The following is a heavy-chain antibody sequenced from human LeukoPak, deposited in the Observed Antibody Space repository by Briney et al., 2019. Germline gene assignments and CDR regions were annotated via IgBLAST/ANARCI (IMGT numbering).Heavy chain of an antibody. D-gene: IGHD5-24*01. J-gene: IGHJ4*02. Sequence: GGSLRLSCVPSGFTFSSYWMRWVRQGPGEGLEWVANIKEDGSEKYYVDSVKGRFTISRDNAKSSLYLQMNSLRAEDTAVYYCARGRRDGYNYVRYWGQGTLVTVSS. V-gene: IGHV3-7*01. CDR2: IKEDGSEK. CDR3: ARGRRDGYNYVRY. CDR1: GFTFSSYW.